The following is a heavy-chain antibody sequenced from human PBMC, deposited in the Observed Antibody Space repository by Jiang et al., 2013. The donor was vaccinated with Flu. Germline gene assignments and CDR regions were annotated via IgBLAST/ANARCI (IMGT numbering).Heavy chain of an antibody. J-gene: IGHJ5*02. CDR1: GGSVSSGSYY. Sequence: VKPSGTLSLTCTVSGGSVSSGSYYWSWIRQPPGKGLEWIGYIYYSGSTNYNPSLKSRVTISVDTSKNQFSLKLSSVTAADTAVYYCARDVSTRSFDPWGQGTLVTVSS. CDR2: IYYSGST. CDR3: ARDVSTRSFDP. V-gene: IGHV4-61*01. D-gene: IGHD2-2*01.